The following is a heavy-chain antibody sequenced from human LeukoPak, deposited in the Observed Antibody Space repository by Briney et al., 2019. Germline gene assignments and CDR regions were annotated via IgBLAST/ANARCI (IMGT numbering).Heavy chain of an antibody. Sequence: IYSGGRTYYADSVKGRFTISRDNSKNTVYLQMNSLRDEDTAVYYCARNVGYWGQGTLVTVSS. CDR2: IYSGGRT. D-gene: IGHD1-26*01. J-gene: IGHJ4*02. V-gene: IGHV3-53*01. CDR3: ARNVGY.